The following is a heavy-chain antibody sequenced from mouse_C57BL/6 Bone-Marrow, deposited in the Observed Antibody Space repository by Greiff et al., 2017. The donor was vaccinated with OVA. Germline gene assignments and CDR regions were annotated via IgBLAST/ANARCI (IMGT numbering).Heavy chain of an antibody. J-gene: IGHJ3*01. CDR1: GFTFSDYY. CDR3: ARDGYYGSRTGFAY. V-gene: IGHV5-16*01. Sequence: EVKVVESEGGLVQPGSSMKLSCTASGFTFSDYYMAWVRQVPEKGLEWVANINYDGSSTYYLDSLKSRFIISRDNAKNILYLQMSSLKSEDTATYYCARDGYYGSRTGFAYWGQGTLVTVSA. D-gene: IGHD1-1*01. CDR2: INYDGSST.